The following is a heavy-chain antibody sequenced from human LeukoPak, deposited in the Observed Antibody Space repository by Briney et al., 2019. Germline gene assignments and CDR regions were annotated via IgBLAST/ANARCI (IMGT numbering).Heavy chain of an antibody. CDR2: IYDSGRT. CDR1: GGSISSGAYY. V-gene: IGHV4-31*03. J-gene: IGHJ5*02. Sequence: NSSQTLSLTCTVSGGSISSGAYYWSWIRQHPGKGLEWIGYIYDSGRTYYNPSLKSRVTISVDTSKNLFSLRLNSVTAADTAVYYCARDRVAGWFDPWGQGTLVTVSS. CDR3: ARDRVAGWFDP. D-gene: IGHD3-10*01.